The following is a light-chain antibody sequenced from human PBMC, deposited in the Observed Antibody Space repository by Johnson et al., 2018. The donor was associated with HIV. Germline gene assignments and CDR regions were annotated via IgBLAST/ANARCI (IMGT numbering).Light chain of an antibody. V-gene: IGLV1-51*01. Sequence: QSVLTQPPSVSAAPGQKVTISCSGSSSNIGNNYVSWYRQFPGTAPKLLIYDNDKRPSGIPDRFSGSKSGTSATLGITGLQTGDEADYYCGTWDSSLSAYVFGTGTKVTAL. CDR1: SSNIGNNY. J-gene: IGLJ1*01. CDR3: GTWDSSLSAYV. CDR2: DND.